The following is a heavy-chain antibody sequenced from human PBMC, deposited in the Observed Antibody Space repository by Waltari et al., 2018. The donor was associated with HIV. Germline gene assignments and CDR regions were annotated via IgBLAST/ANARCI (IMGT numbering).Heavy chain of an antibody. J-gene: IGHJ2*01. Sequence: EQLGAPGGRVGPAGRTHRGYCTGFRCTCGDYSLGWVRQATGKCLEWVGFIRRKAYGGTTEYAASVKGRFTISRDDSKSIAYLQMNSLKTEDTAVYYCTSPDILTGYSYWYFDLWGRGTLVTVSS. CDR2: IRRKAYGGTT. CDR1: RCTCGDYS. V-gene: IGHV3-49*04. CDR3: TSPDILTGYSYWYFDL. D-gene: IGHD3-9*01.